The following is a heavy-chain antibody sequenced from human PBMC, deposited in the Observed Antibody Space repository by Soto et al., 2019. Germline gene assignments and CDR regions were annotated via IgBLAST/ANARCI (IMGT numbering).Heavy chain of an antibody. CDR2: IRSKANSYAT. J-gene: IGHJ5*01. Sequence: GGSLRLSCAASGFTFSGSAMHWVRQASWKGLEWVGRIRSKANSYATAYAASVKGRFTISRDDSKNTAYLQMNSLKTEDTAVYYCNALRITMVRGADNWSDYWGQGTLVTVSS. CDR3: NALRITMVRGADNWSDY. V-gene: IGHV3-73*01. D-gene: IGHD3-10*01. CDR1: GFTFSGSA.